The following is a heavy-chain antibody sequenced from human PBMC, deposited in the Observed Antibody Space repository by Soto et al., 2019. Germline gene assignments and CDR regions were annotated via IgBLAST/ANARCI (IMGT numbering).Heavy chain of an antibody. D-gene: IGHD3-22*01. V-gene: IGHV1-18*01. Sequence: QVQLVQSGAEVKKPGASVKVSCKASGYTFTSYGISWVRQAPGQGLEWMGWISAYNGNTNYAQKLQGRVTMTTDTSTSTAYMELRSRRSDDTAVYYCARERPYYYDSSGYYPNAFDIWGQGTMVTVSS. CDR2: ISAYNGNT. CDR1: GYTFTSYG. CDR3: ARERPYYYDSSGYYPNAFDI. J-gene: IGHJ3*02.